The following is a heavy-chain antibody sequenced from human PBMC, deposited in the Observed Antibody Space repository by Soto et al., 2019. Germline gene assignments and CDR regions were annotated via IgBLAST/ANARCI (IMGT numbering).Heavy chain of an antibody. CDR3: VKDYSHGRFPDY. Sequence: PGGSLRLSCSASGFAFRDSTMHWVRQAPGRGLEQLGTSTYTGDTPYYADSVKGRFTISRDNSQSTLYLQMSSLRPEDTGVYFCVKDYSHGRFPDYWGRGTLVTVSS. CDR2: STYTGDTP. V-gene: IGHV3-64D*06. J-gene: IGHJ4*02. CDR1: GFAFRDST. D-gene: IGHD1-26*01.